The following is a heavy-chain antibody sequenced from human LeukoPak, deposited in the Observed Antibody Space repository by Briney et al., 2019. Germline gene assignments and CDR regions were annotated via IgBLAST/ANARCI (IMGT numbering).Heavy chain of an antibody. Sequence: GASVKVSCKASGGTFSSYAISWVRQAAGQGLEWMGGIIPIFCTANYAQKFQGRVTITADESTSTAYMELSSLRSEDTAVYYCATPRPIAVDGPRSYYYYGMDVWGQGTTVTVSS. CDR3: ATPRPIAVDGPRSYYYYGMDV. D-gene: IGHD6-19*01. V-gene: IGHV1-69*01. CDR1: GGTFSSYA. CDR2: IIPIFCTA. J-gene: IGHJ6*02.